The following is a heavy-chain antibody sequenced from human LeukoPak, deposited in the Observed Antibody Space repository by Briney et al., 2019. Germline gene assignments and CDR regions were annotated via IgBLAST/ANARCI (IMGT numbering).Heavy chain of an antibody. Sequence: AWSLRLSCAASGFTFSSYAMHWVRQAPGKGLEWVAVISYDGSNKYYADSVKGRFTISRDNSKNTLYLQMNSLRAEDTAVYYCARDRSSGDAFDIWGQGTMVTVSS. D-gene: IGHD3-22*01. V-gene: IGHV3-30*04. CDR3: ARDRSSGDAFDI. CDR1: GFTFSSYA. J-gene: IGHJ3*02. CDR2: ISYDGSNK.